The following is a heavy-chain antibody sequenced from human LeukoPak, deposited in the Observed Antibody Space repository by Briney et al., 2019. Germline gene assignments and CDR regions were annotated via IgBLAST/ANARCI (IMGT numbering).Heavy chain of an antibody. J-gene: IGHJ4*02. Sequence: GGSLRLSCAASGFTFSSYAMNWVRQAPGKGLEWVSVIYSGDRAYYADSVKDRFTISRDNSKNTLYLQMNSLRAEDTAVYFCARGTLIVGYFDYWGQGTLVTVSS. CDR2: IYSGDRA. D-gene: IGHD3-22*01. CDR3: ARGTLIVGYFDY. CDR1: GFTFSSYA. V-gene: IGHV3-66*01.